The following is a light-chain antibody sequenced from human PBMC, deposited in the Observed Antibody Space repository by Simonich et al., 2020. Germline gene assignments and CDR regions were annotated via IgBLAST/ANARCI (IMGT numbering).Light chain of an antibody. CDR1: SSDVGGYNY. J-gene: IGLJ3*02. CDR3: SSYTSSSTV. V-gene: IGLV2-14*01. CDR2: DVS. Sequence: QSALTQPASVSGSPGPSITISCTGTSSDVGGYNYVSWYQQHPGKAPKLMIYDVSKRPSGVSNRFSGSKSGNTASLTISGLQAEDEADYYCSSYTSSSTVFGGGTKLTVL.